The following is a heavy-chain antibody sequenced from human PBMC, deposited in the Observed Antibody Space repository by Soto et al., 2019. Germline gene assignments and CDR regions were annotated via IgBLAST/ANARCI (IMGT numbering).Heavy chain of an antibody. CDR1: GDSVSSNSAA. CDR2: TYYRSKWYN. V-gene: IGHV6-1*01. D-gene: IGHD3-3*01. J-gene: IGHJ6*03. Sequence: PSQTLSLTCAISGDSVSSNSAAWNWIRQSPSRGLEWLGRTYYRSKWYNDYAVSVKSRITINPDTSKNQFSLQLNSVTPEDTAVYYCARVNFTIFGVVNYYYMDGWGKGNTVTFSS. CDR3: ARVNFTIFGVVNYYYMDG.